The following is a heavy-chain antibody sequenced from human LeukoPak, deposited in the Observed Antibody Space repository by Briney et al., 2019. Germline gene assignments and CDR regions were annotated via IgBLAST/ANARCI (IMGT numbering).Heavy chain of an antibody. D-gene: IGHD6-13*01. V-gene: IGHV1-8*03. J-gene: IGHJ4*02. CDR1: GYTFTSYD. Sequence: ASVKVSCKAPGYTFTSYDINWVRQATGQGPEWMGWMNPNSGNTGYAQKFQGRVTITRNTSISTAYMELSSLRSEDTAVYYCARGLLSGSSWYHLDYWGQGTLVTVSS. CDR3: ARGLLSGSSWYHLDY. CDR2: MNPNSGNT.